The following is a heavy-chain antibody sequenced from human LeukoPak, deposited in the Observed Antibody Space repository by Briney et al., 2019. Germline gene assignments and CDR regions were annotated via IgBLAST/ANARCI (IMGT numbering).Heavy chain of an antibody. CDR3: ATQGRGSYRNYFDY. D-gene: IGHD1-26*01. Sequence: PSETLSLTCTVSGGSISSYYWSWIRQPPGKGLEWIGYIYYSGSTNYNPSLKSRVTISVDTSKNQFSLKLSSVTAADTAVYYCATQGRGSYRNYFDYWGQGTLVTVSS. J-gene: IGHJ4*02. V-gene: IGHV4-59*08. CDR1: GGSISSYY. CDR2: IYYSGST.